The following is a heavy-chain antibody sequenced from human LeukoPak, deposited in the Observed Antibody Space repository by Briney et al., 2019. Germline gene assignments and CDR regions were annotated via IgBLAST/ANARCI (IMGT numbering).Heavy chain of an antibody. D-gene: IGHD6-19*01. CDR2: ISYDGSNK. J-gene: IGHJ4*02. V-gene: IGHV3-30*18. CDR1: GFTFSSYG. Sequence: GGSLRLSCAASGFTFSSYGMHWVRQAPGKGLEWVAVISYDGSNKYYADSVKGRSTISRDNSKNTLYLQMNSLRAEDTAVYYCAKGMGQWLVASYYFDYWGQGTLVTVSS. CDR3: AKGMGQWLVASYYFDY.